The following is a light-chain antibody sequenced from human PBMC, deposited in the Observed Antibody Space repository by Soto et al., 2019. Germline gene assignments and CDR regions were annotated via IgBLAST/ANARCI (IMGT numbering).Light chain of an antibody. CDR2: EVS. J-gene: IGLJ2*01. V-gene: IGLV2-23*02. Sequence: QSALTQPASVSRSPGQSITISCTGTSSDVGSYNVVSWYQQHPGKAPKLMIYEVSKRPSGVSNRFSGSKSGNTASLTISGLQAEDEADYYCCSYAGSSTFVVFGGGTKLTV. CDR3: CSYAGSSTFVV. CDR1: SSDVGSYNV.